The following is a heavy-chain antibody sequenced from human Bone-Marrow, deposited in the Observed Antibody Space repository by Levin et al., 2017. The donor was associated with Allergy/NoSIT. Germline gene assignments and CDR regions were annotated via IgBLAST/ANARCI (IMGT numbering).Heavy chain of an antibody. J-gene: IGHJ5*02. CDR1: GGSISSRSYH. D-gene: IGHD3-10*01. CDR2: VYYRGSG. CDR3: ARLNPLTYYYGSGSYPSWFDA. V-gene: IGHV4-39*01. Sequence: PSETLSLTCTVSGGSISSRSYHWGWIRQPPGKGLEWIGNVYYRGSGYYNPSLKSRVTISVDTSKTQFSLKLTSVTAAATAAYYCARLNPLTYYYGSGSYPSWFDAWGQGTLVTVSS.